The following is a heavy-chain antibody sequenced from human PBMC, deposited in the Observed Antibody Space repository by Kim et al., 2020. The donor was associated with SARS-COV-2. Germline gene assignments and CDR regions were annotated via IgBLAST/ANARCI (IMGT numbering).Heavy chain of an antibody. CDR2: IYHSGST. CDR3: ATPEPHYYDSSGYYPPDAFDI. D-gene: IGHD3-22*01. Sequence: SETLSLTCAVSGGSISSSNWWSWVRQPPGKGLEWIGEIYHSGSTNYNPSLKSRVTISVDKSKNQFSLKLSSVTAADTAVYYCATPEPHYYDSSGYYPPDAFDIWGQGTMVTVSS. V-gene: IGHV4-4*02. CDR1: GGSISSSNW. J-gene: IGHJ3*02.